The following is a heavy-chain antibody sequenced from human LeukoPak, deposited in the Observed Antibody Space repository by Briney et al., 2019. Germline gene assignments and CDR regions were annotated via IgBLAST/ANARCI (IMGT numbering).Heavy chain of an antibody. D-gene: IGHD6-13*01. CDR2: INHSGSI. CDR3: ARGYSSSWYLNWFDP. J-gene: IGHJ5*02. Sequence: SSETLSLTCAVFGGSFSGYFWNWIRQPPGKGLEWIGEINHSGSINYNSSLKSRVTISVDTSKNQFSLKLTSVTAADTAVYYCARGYSSSWYLNWFDPWGQGTLVTVSS. CDR1: GGSFSGYF. V-gene: IGHV4-34*01.